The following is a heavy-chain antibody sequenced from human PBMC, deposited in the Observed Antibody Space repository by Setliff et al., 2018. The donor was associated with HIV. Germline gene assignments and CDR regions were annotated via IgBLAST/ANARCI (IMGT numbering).Heavy chain of an antibody. CDR2: ISAYSGDI. D-gene: IGHD2-8*02. CDR3: ARVGSYWSTFDY. J-gene: IGHJ4*02. V-gene: IGHV1-18*04. CDR1: GYNFIDYN. Sequence: GASVKVSCKASGYNFIDYNFIWVRQAPGQGLEWMGWISAYSGDINYSQKFQGRVTMTRNTSTSTAYMELSSLTSEDTAVYYCARVGSYWSTFDYWGQGALVTVSS.